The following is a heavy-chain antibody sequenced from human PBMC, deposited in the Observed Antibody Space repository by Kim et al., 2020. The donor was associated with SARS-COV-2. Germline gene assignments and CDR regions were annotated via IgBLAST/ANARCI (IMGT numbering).Heavy chain of an antibody. Sequence: NDKPALKSRVTISVDTSTNQFSLKLGSVTAADTAVYYCARGLRQFDAFDIWGQGTMVTVSS. D-gene: IGHD3-16*01. CDR3: ARGLRQFDAFDI. J-gene: IGHJ3*02. V-gene: IGHV4-59*09.